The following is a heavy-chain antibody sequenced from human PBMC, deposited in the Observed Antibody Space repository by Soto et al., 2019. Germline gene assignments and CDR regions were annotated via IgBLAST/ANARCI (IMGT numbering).Heavy chain of an antibody. CDR3: ARDGNAVTTPNNHYYYYGMDV. CDR2: IYYSGST. J-gene: IGHJ6*02. CDR1: GGSISSYY. V-gene: IGHV4-59*01. D-gene: IGHD4-17*01. Sequence: SDTLSLTCTVSGGSISSYYWSWIRQPPGKGLEWIGYIYYSGSTNYNPSLKSRVTISVDTSKNQFSLKLSSVTAADTAVYYCARDGNAVTTPNNHYYYYGMDVWGQGTTVTVSS.